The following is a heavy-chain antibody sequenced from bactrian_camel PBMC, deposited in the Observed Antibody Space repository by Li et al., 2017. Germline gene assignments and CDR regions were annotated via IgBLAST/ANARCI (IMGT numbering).Heavy chain of an antibody. D-gene: IGHD5*01. Sequence: HVQLVESGGGSVQTGGSLTLSCKPSFFILDDVEMAWYRQTPGNECELVASITGDGGTYYTDAVKGRFTISSDHAKNTVYLQLNRLTTEDTAMYYCGTGRGGRGEWRGQGTQVTVS. V-gene: IGHV3S53*01. CDR1: FFILDDVE. J-gene: IGHJ4*01. CDR2: ITGDGGT.